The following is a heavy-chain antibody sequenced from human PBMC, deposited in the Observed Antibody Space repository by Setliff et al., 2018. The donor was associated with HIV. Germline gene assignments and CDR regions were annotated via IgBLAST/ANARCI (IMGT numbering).Heavy chain of an antibody. CDR1: GGSISNHY. Sequence: SETLSLTCTVSGGSISNHYWSWIRQPPGKGPEWMGTIYNRGRTSYSPSLKSRVTIPVDTSKNQFSLILTSVTAADTAVYYCARVGDSRSSYGMDVWGQGTTVTVSS. D-gene: IGHD6-6*01. CDR3: ARVGDSRSSYGMDV. CDR2: IYNRGRT. V-gene: IGHV4-59*11. J-gene: IGHJ6*02.